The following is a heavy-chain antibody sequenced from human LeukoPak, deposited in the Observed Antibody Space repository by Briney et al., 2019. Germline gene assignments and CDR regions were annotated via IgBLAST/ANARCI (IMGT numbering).Heavy chain of an antibody. V-gene: IGHV1-69*01. D-gene: IGHD2-2*01. CDR2: IIPIFGTA. J-gene: IGHJ6*03. Sequence: SVKVSCKASGGTFSSYAISWVRQAPGQGLEWMGGIIPIFGTANYAQKFQGRVTITADESTSTAYMELSSLRSEDTAVYYCARGMSVGYCSSTSCRTYNYYYMDVWGKGTTITVSS. CDR1: GGTFSSYA. CDR3: ARGMSVGYCSSTSCRTYNYYYMDV.